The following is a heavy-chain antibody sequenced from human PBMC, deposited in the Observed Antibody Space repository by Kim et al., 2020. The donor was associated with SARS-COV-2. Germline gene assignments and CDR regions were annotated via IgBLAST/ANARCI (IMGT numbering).Heavy chain of an antibody. D-gene: IGHD3-16*02. Sequence: YHADSVKGRVIISKDNAKTSLYLRMNSLRVEDTAVYYCARDYRYAFDIWGQGTLVTVSS. J-gene: IGHJ3*02. CDR3: ARDYRYAFDI. V-gene: IGHV3-11*04.